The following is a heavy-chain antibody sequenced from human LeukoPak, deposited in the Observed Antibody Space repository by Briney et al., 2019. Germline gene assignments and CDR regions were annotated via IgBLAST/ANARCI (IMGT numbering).Heavy chain of an antibody. Sequence: GGSLRLSCAASGFTFSSYGMHWVRQAPGKGLEWVAFIRYDGSNKYYADSVKGRFTISRDNSKNTLYLQMNSLRAEDTAVYYCARVYYHSVVDSCFDYWGQGTLVTVSS. CDR2: IRYDGSNK. CDR3: ARVYYHSVVDSCFDY. V-gene: IGHV3-30*02. CDR1: GFTFSSYG. D-gene: IGHD3-22*01. J-gene: IGHJ4*02.